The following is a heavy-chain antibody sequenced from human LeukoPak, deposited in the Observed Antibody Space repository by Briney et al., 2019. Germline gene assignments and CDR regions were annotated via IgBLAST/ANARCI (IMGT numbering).Heavy chain of an antibody. CDR2: IYYSGST. CDR3: ARHGVVSGSYYDFDY. V-gene: IGHV4-59*08. Sequence: SETLSLTCTVSGDSISSYYWSWIRQPPGKGLEWIGYIYYSGSTNYNPSLKSRVTISVDTSKSQFSLKLSSVTAADTAVYFCARHGVVSGSYYDFDYWGQGTLVTVSS. D-gene: IGHD1-26*01. CDR1: GDSISSYY. J-gene: IGHJ4*02.